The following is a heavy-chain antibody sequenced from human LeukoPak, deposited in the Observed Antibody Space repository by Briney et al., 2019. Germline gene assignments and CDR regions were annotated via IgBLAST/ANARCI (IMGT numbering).Heavy chain of an antibody. CDR3: ARWDYDSSGYALYYFDY. D-gene: IGHD3-22*01. Sequence: GASVNVSCKASGYTFSDYYMHWVRQAPGQGLEWMGWINTYTGNPTYAQGFTGRFVSSLDTSVSTAYLQISSLKAEDTAVYYCARWDYDSSGYALYYFDYWGQGTLVTVSS. V-gene: IGHV7-4-1*02. CDR1: GYTFSDYY. J-gene: IGHJ4*02. CDR2: INTYTGNP.